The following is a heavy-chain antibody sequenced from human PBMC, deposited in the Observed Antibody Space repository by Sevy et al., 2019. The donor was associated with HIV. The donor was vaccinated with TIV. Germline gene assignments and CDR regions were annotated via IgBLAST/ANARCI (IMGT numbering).Heavy chain of an antibody. D-gene: IGHD3-9*01. V-gene: IGHV3-7*01. CDR2: IKQDGSEK. J-gene: IGHJ4*02. CDR1: GFTFSSYW. CDR3: ARVRIWFFDY. Sequence: GGSLRLSCAASGFTFSSYWMSWVRQTPGKGLEWVANIKQDGSEKYYVDSVKGRFTISRDNAKNALFLQMNSLRSEDTAVYYCARVRIWFFDYWGQGTLVTVSS.